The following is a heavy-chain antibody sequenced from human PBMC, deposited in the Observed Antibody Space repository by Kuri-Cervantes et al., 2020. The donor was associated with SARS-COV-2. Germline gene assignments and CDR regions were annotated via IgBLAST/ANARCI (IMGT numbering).Heavy chain of an antibody. Sequence: GGSLRLSCAASGFTFSSYAMHWVRQAPGKGLEWVAVISYDGSNKYYADSEKGRFTISRDNSKNTLYLQMNSLRAEDTAVYYCAKFTSFSSRWFDPWGQGTLVTVSS. D-gene: IGHD2-2*01. V-gene: IGHV3-30-3*02. J-gene: IGHJ5*02. CDR3: AKFTSFSSRWFDP. CDR1: GFTFSSYA. CDR2: ISYDGSNK.